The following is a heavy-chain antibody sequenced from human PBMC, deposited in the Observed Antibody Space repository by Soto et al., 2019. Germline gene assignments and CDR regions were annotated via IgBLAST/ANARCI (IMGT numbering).Heavy chain of an antibody. CDR3: ARERLSQQLGPRMRYY. J-gene: IGHJ4*02. D-gene: IGHD6-13*01. CDR2: IYYSGST. V-gene: IGHV4-59*01. CDR1: GGSISSDY. Sequence: QVQLQESGPGLVKPSETLSLTCTVSGGSISSDYWCWIRQPPGKGLERVGYIYYSGSTNYNHSLHNRLTIPVDTSKNMSSLKLGSVTAADTAVYCCARERLSQQLGPRMRYYGGQGTLVTVS.